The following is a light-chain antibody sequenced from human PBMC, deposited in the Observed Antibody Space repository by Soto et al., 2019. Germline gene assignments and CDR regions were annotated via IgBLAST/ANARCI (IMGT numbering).Light chain of an antibody. Sequence: QSALTQPRSVSGSPGQSVTVSCTGTSRDVGIYNYVSWYQQRPGTAPKVMIYDVTKRPSGVPDRFSGSESANTASLTISGLQADDEADYYCCSYAGNYTLLFGGGTKLTVL. V-gene: IGLV2-11*01. CDR2: DVT. CDR3: CSYAGNYTLL. CDR1: SRDVGIYNY. J-gene: IGLJ2*01.